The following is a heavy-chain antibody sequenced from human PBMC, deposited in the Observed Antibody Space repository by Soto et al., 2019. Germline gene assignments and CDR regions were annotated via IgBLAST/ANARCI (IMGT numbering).Heavy chain of an antibody. Sequence: SETLSLTCTVSGVSISSYYWSWIRQPPGKGLEWIGYIYYSGSTNYNPSLKSRVTISVDTSKNQFSLKLSSVTAADTAVYYCAREDDYGDYNAFDIWGQGTMVTVSS. J-gene: IGHJ3*02. CDR3: AREDDYGDYNAFDI. CDR1: GVSISSYY. D-gene: IGHD4-17*01. CDR2: IYYSGST. V-gene: IGHV4-59*01.